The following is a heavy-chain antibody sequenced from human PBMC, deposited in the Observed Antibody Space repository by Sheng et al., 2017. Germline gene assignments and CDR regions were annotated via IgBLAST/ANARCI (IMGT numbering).Heavy chain of an antibody. D-gene: IGHD3-10*01. Sequence: QVQLVQSGAEVKKPGASVKVSCKASGYTFTSYGISWVRQAPGQGLEWMGWISAYNGNTNYAQKLQGRVTMTTDTSTSTAYMELRSLRSDDTAVYYCARVFFRAEYYYGSGSYPDYWGQGTLVTVSS. J-gene: IGHJ4*02. CDR1: GYTFTSYG. CDR2: ISAYNGNT. CDR3: ARVFFRAEYYYGSGSYPDY. V-gene: IGHV1-18*01.